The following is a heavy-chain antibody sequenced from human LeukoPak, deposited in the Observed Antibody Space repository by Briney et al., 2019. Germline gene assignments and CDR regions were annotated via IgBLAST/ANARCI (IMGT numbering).Heavy chain of an antibody. Sequence: ASVKVSCKASGYTLTGYYMHWVRQAPGQGLEWMGWFNPNSGNTGYAQKFQGRVTMTRNTSISTAYMELSSLRSEDTAVYYCARGPVAAVRGQGTLVTVSS. V-gene: IGHV1-8*02. J-gene: IGHJ4*02. D-gene: IGHD2-15*01. CDR2: FNPNSGNT. CDR1: GYTLTGYY. CDR3: ARGPVAAV.